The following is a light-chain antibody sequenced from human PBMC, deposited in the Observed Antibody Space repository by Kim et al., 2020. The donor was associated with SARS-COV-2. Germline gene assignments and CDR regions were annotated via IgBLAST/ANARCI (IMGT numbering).Light chain of an antibody. CDR3: AAWDDSLGGVV. Sequence: QSVLTQPPSASGTPGQRVAISCSGSASNIGVNAVSWYQQFPGTAPRLIIYVDHQRPSGVPDRLSASKSGTSASLAIGGIQSEDEADYFCAAWDDSLGGVVFGGGTQLTVL. CDR1: ASNIGVNA. CDR2: VDH. J-gene: IGLJ2*01. V-gene: IGLV1-44*01.